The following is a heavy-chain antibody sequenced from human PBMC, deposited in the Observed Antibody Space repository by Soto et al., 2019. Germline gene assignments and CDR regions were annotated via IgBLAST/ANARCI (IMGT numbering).Heavy chain of an antibody. J-gene: IGHJ4*02. CDR2: IWYDGSDK. CDR1: GFTFSHYG. V-gene: IGHV3-33*01. D-gene: IGHD1-1*01. CDR3: ATDRRVGLSQWERQD. Sequence: GGSLRLSCAASGFTFSHYGIHWLRQAPGKGLEWVAVIWYDGSDKFYGDSVKGRFTISRDNSKSTVYLQMNSLRDDDTAVYYCATDRRVGLSQWERQDWGQGTPVTVSS.